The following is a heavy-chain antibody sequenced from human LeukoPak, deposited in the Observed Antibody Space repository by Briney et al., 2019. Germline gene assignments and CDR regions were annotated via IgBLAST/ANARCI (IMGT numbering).Heavy chain of an antibody. V-gene: IGHV3-11*04. Sequence: AGGSLRLSCAASGFTFSDYYMNWVRQAPGKGLEWVSYISSSGSTIYYADSVKGRFTISRDNAKNSLYLQMNSLRAEDTAVYYCARSTPMYSSGWYYYYYYMDVWGKGTTVTISS. J-gene: IGHJ6*03. CDR1: GFTFSDYY. CDR3: ARSTPMYSSGWYYYYYYMDV. D-gene: IGHD6-19*01. CDR2: ISSSGSTI.